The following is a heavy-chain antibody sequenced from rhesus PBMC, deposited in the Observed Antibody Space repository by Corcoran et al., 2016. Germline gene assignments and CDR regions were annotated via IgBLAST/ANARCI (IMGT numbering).Heavy chain of an antibody. V-gene: IGHV4-147*01. CDR1: GGSISSNY. CDR2: IYGGRERT. Sequence: QVQLQESGPGLVKPSETLSLTCAVSGGSISSNYWTWIRQSPGTGLEWIGYIYGGRERTSYKTSHKRQGTSSTEPAKNQCSLKLSSVTAADTAVYYLARYLAGYSYSYDHNGFDVWGPGVLVTVSS. D-gene: IGHD5-12*01. CDR3: ARYLAGYSYSYDHNGFDV. J-gene: IGHJ5-1*01.